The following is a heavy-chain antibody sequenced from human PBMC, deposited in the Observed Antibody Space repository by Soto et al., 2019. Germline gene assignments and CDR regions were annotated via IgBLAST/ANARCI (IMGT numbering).Heavy chain of an antibody. V-gene: IGHV1-46*01. CDR1: GYTFTRYY. J-gene: IGHJ5*02. CDR2: INPSGGST. D-gene: IGHD3-3*01. Sequence: ASVKVSCKASGYTFTRYYMHWVRQAPGQGLEWMGIINPSGGSTSYAQKFQGRVTMTRDTSTSTVYMELSSLRSEDTAVYYCARSLRILRLLEWLFLQPWGQGTLVTVSS. CDR3: ARSLRILRLLEWLFLQP.